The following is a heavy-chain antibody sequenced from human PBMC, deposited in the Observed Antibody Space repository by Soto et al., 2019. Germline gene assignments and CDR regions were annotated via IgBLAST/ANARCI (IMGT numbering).Heavy chain of an antibody. J-gene: IGHJ4*02. CDR2: IYYTGTT. Sequence: PSETLSLTCTVSGGSISSYYWSWIRQPPGKGLEWIGYIYYTGTTNYNPSLKSRVTIPVDTSKNQFSLKLSSVTAADTAVYYCARRWGSAADYWGQGTLVTVSS. V-gene: IGHV4-59*08. D-gene: IGHD2-15*01. CDR3: ARRWGSAADY. CDR1: GGSISSYY.